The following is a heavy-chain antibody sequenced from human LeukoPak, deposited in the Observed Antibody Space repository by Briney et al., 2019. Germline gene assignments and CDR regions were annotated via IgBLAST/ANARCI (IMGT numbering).Heavy chain of an antibody. V-gene: IGHV4-38-2*02. Sequence: SETLSLTCTVSGYSISSGYFWGWIRQTPGKGLEWIGSIYNSGSTYYNPSLKSRVTLSVDTSKNQFSLQLNSVTAADTAVYYCARFGGRNWFDPWGQGTLVTVSS. CDR3: ARFGGRNWFDP. J-gene: IGHJ5*02. CDR1: GYSISSGYF. CDR2: IYNSGST. D-gene: IGHD3-10*01.